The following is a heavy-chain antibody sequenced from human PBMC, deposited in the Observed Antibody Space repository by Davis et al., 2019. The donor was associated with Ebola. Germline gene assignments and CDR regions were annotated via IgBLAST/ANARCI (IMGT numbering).Heavy chain of an antibody. Sequence: SVKVSCKASGGTFSSYAISWVRQAPGQGLEWMGGIIPIFGTANYAQKFQGRVTITADESTSTAYMELSSLRSEDTAVYYCSWTVITPGELGDYWGQGTLVTVSS. CDR2: IIPIFGTA. J-gene: IGHJ4*02. D-gene: IGHD3-10*01. CDR1: GGTFSSYA. V-gene: IGHV1-69*13. CDR3: SWTVITPGELGDY.